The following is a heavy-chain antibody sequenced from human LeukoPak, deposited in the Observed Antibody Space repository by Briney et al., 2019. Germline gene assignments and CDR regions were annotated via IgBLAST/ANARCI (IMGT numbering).Heavy chain of an antibody. CDR1: AGSFSGYY. CDR3: ARGLGYCSSTSCYFGPLDAFDI. Sequence: PSETLSLTCAVYAGSFSGYYWSWIRQPPGKGLEWIGEINHSGSTNYNPSLKSRVTISVDTSKNQFSLKLSSVTAADTAVYYCARGLGYCSSTSCYFGPLDAFDIWGQGTMVTVSS. J-gene: IGHJ3*02. CDR2: INHSGST. D-gene: IGHD2-2*01. V-gene: IGHV4-34*01.